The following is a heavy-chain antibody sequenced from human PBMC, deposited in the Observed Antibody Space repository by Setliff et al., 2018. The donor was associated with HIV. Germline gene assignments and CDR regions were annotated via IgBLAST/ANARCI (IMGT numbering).Heavy chain of an antibody. V-gene: IGHV4-61*02. CDR1: GDSITSQSYY. D-gene: IGHD3-10*01. J-gene: IGHJ5*02. CDR3: ARHSGVASPNWFDP. CDR2: IYISGST. Sequence: SETLSLTCNVSGDSITSQSYYWSWIRQPAGKGLEWIGRIYISGSTNFNPPLQSRVTISVDTSKNQFSLKLSSVTAADTAVYYCARHSGVASPNWFDPWGQGTLVTVSS.